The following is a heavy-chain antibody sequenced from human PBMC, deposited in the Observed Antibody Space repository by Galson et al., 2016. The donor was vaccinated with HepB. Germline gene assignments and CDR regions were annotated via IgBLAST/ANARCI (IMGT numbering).Heavy chain of an antibody. CDR3: ARSLTGSYDFWGAIYNYYAMDV. D-gene: IGHD3-3*01. V-gene: IGHV5-51*01. CDR2: IYPGDVDI. J-gene: IGHJ6*02. Sequence: QSGAAVKTSGESLKISCRGSGYTFDRYWIGWVRQMPGKGLEWMGIIYPGDVDITYSPSFQGQVTIPVDKSISTAYLQGSSLTASATAMYYCARSLTGSYDFWGAIYNYYAMDVWGQGTTVTVS. CDR1: GYTFDRYW.